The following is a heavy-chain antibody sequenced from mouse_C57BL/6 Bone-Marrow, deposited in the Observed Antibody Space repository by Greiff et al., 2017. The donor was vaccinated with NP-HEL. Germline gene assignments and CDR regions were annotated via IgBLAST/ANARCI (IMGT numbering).Heavy chain of an antibody. J-gene: IGHJ1*03. CDR2: IWSGGST. V-gene: IGHV2-4*01. Sequence: QVQLQQSGPGLVQPSQSLSITCTASGFSLTSYGVHWVRQPPGKGLEWLGVIWSGGSTDYNAAFISRLSISKDNSKSQVFFKMNSLEADDTAIYCCAKNDYGKGRGIDVWGTGTTVTVSS. CDR3: AKNDYGKGRGIDV. CDR1: GFSLTSYG. D-gene: IGHD2-4*01.